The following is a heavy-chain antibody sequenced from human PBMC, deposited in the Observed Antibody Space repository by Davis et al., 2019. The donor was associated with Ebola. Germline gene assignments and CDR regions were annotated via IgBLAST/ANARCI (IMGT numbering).Heavy chain of an antibody. D-gene: IGHD1-7*01. CDR3: ARTGYNWNYAITGDY. V-gene: IGHV1-2*02. J-gene: IGHJ4*02. CDR1: GFTLTGYY. CDR2: INPNSGGT. Sequence: ASVQVSCKASGFTLTGYYMQWVRQPPGQGLEWMGWINPNSGGTNDAQKFQGRVTMTRDTSISTAYMELSRLRSDDTAVYYCARTGYNWNYAITGDYWGQGTLVTVSS.